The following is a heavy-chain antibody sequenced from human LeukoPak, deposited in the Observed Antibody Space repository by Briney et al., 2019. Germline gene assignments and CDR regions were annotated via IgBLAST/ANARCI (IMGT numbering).Heavy chain of an antibody. CDR1: GFTFTSSA. CDR2: VVVVSGNT. CDR3: AADRGIVVVPAAPFDP. V-gene: IGHV1-58*01. D-gene: IGHD2-2*01. Sequence: SVKVSCKASGFTFTSSAVQWVRHARGQRLEWIGWVVVVSGNTNYAQKFQKRVTITRDMSTSTAYMELSSLRSEDTAVYYCAADRGIVVVPAAPFDPWGQGTLVTVSS. J-gene: IGHJ5*02.